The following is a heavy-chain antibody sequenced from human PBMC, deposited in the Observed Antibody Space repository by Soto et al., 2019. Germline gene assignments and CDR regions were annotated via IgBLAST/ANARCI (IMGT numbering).Heavy chain of an antibody. J-gene: IGHJ4*02. CDR3: ARAQGSGFLVS. Sequence: SETLSLTCTVSGGSISSGDYYWSWIRQPPGKGLEWIGYIYYSGSTYYNPSLKSRVIISVDTSKNQFSLKLSSVTAADTAVYYCARAQGSGFLVSWGQGTLVTVSS. V-gene: IGHV4-30-4*01. CDR2: IYYSGST. D-gene: IGHD3-10*01. CDR1: GGSISSGDYY.